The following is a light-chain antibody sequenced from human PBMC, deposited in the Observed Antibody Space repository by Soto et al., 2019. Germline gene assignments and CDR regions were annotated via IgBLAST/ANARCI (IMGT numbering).Light chain of an antibody. V-gene: IGKV1-12*01. CDR1: QGVSNW. CDR3: QQSNNFPLT. J-gene: IGKJ4*01. CDR2: AAS. Sequence: DIQMTQSPSSVSASVGDRVTITCRASQGVSNWLAWFQQKPGKAPKLLIYAASTLQSGVPPRFSGSGSGTDFTLTISSLQPEDFATYYCQQSNNFPLTVGGGTKVEIK.